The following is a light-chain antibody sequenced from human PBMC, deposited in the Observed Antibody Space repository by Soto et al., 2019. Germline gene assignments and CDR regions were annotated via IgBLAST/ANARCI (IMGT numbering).Light chain of an antibody. V-gene: IGKV4-1*01. CDR3: QQYYDIPWT. Sequence: DIVMTQSPDSLAVSLGERATINCKSSQSVLFSSNNKNYLAWYQQKPGQPPKLLIYWASARESGVPDRFIGSGFGTYFTLTISSLQAEDVAVYYCQQYYDIPWTFGQGTKVEIK. CDR2: WAS. J-gene: IGKJ1*01. CDR1: QSVLFSSNNKNY.